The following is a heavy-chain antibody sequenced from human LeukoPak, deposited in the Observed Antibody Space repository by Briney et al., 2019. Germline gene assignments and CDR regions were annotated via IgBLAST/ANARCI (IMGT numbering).Heavy chain of an antibody. D-gene: IGHD3-22*01. CDR2: INPNSGGT. V-gene: IGHV1-2*02. CDR3: ARGGGYHDSSGYYNRWLDP. CDR1: GYTFTSYY. Sequence: GSVKVSCKASGYTFTSYYMHWVRQAPGQGLEWMGWINPNSGGTNYAQKFQGRVTMTRDTSISTAYMELSRLRSDDTAVYYCARGGGYHDSSGYYNRWLDPWGQGTLVTVSS. J-gene: IGHJ5*02.